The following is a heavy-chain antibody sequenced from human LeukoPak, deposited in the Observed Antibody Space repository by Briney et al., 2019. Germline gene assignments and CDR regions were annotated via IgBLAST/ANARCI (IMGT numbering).Heavy chain of an antibody. CDR1: GYTFTGYY. CDR3: ARAQRLAVIAAAESVGGANWFDP. Sequence: GASVKVSCKASGYTFTGYYMHWVRQAPGQGLGWMGWINPNSGGTNYAQKFQGRVTMTRDTSISTAYMELSRLRSDDTAVYYCARAQRLAVIAAAESVGGANWFDPWGQGTLVTVSS. J-gene: IGHJ5*02. CDR2: INPNSGGT. V-gene: IGHV1-2*02. D-gene: IGHD6-13*01.